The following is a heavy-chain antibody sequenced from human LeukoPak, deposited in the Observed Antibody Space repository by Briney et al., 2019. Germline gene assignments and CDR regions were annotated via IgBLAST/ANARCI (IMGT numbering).Heavy chain of an antibody. V-gene: IGHV6-1*01. D-gene: IGHD3-10*01. CDR1: GDSVSGSPAV. CDR2: AYYRSKWFI. Sequence: SQTLSLTCAISGDSVSGSPAVWNWIRQSPSRGLEWLGRAYYRSKWFIDYALSVKGRITITPDTSKNQSSLQLNSVTAEDTAVYYCARGAVRGGTNFYYWGQGTLVTVSS. CDR3: ARGAVRGGTNFYY. J-gene: IGHJ4*02.